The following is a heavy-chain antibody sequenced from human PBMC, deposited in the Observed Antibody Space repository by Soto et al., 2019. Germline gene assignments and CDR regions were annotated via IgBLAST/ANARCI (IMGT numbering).Heavy chain of an antibody. V-gene: IGHV1-69*13. J-gene: IGHJ3*02. D-gene: IGHD3-22*01. Sequence: SVKVSCKASGGTFSSYAISWVRQAPGQGLEWMGGIIPIFGTANYAQKFQGRVTITADESTSKAYMELSSLRSEDTAVYYCARGGYYDSSGYDAFDIWGQGTMVTVSS. CDR3: ARGGYYDSSGYDAFDI. CDR2: IIPIFGTA. CDR1: GGTFSSYA.